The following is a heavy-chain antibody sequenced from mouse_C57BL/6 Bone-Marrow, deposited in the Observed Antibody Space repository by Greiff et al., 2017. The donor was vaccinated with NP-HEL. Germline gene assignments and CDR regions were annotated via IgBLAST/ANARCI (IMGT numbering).Heavy chain of an antibody. CDR1: GFSLTSYG. Sequence: VKLVESGPGLVQPSQSLSITCTVSGFSLTSYGVHWVRQSPGKGLEWLGVIWRGGSTDYNAAFISSLSISKDNSKSQVFFKMNSLQADDTAIDYCASQTAQATYWFAYWGQGTLVTVSA. V-gene: IGHV2-2*01. CDR3: ASQTAQATYWFAY. CDR2: IWRGGST. D-gene: IGHD3-2*02. J-gene: IGHJ3*01.